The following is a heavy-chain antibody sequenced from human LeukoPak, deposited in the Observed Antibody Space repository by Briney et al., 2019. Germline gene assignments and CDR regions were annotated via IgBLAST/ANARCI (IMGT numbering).Heavy chain of an antibody. CDR2: INHSGST. V-gene: IGHV4-34*01. CDR3: ARDFPDQYSSSRYLGWFDP. CDR1: GGSFSGYY. D-gene: IGHD6-13*01. J-gene: IGHJ5*02. Sequence: SETLSLTCAVYGGSFSGYYWSWIRQPPGKGLEWIGEINHSGSTNYNPSLKSRVTISVDTSKNQFSLKLSSVTAADTAVYYCARDFPDQYSSSRYLGWFDPWGQGTLVTVSS.